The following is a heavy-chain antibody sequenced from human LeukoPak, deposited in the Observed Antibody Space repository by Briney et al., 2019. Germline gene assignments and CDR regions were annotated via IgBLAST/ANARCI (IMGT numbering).Heavy chain of an antibody. Sequence: GGSLRLSCAASGFTVSSNYMSWVRQAPGKGLEWVSVIYSGGSTYYADSVKGRFTISSDNSKNTLYLQMNSLRAEDTAVYYCARDMDSSGYSNFDYWGQGTLVTVSS. CDR3: ARDMDSSGYSNFDY. D-gene: IGHD3-22*01. V-gene: IGHV3-66*01. CDR1: GFTVSSNY. J-gene: IGHJ4*02. CDR2: IYSGGST.